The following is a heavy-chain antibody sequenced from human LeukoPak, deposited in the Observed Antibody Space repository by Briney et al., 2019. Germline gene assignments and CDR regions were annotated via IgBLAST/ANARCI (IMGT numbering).Heavy chain of an antibody. V-gene: IGHV4-59*01. D-gene: IGHD2-8*01. Sequence: SETLSLTCTVSGGSISSYYWSWIRQPPGKRLEWIGYIYYSGSANYNPSLKSRVTISVDTSKNQFSLKLSSVTAADTAVYYCARGIRTNGVCSDFDYWGQGTLVTVSS. CDR2: IYYSGSA. CDR1: GGSISSYY. CDR3: ARGIRTNGVCSDFDY. J-gene: IGHJ4*02.